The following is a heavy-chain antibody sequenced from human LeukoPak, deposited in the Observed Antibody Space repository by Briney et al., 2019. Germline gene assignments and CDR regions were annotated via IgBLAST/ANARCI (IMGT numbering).Heavy chain of an antibody. D-gene: IGHD6-13*01. V-gene: IGHV1-24*01. J-gene: IGHJ4*02. CDR2: FDPEDGET. CDR3: ATDPGYSSSWYY. Sequence: ASVKVSCKVSGYTLTELSMHWVRQAPGKGLEWMGGFDPEDGETIYAQKFQGRVTMTEDTSTDTAYMELSSLRSEDTAVYYCATDPGYSSSWYYWGQGTLVTVSS. CDR1: GYTLTELS.